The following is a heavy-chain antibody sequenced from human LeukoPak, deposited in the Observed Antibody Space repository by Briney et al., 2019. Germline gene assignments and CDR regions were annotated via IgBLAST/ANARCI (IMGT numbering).Heavy chain of an antibody. CDR3: AKDPAYSSSWYFAGTEDY. D-gene: IGHD6-13*01. V-gene: IGHV3-23*01. CDR1: GFTFSSYA. CDR2: ISGSGGST. Sequence: GGSLRLSCAASGFTFSSYAMSWVRQAPGKGLEWVSAISGSGGSTYYADSVKGRFTISRDNSKNTLYLQMSSLRAEDTAVYYCAKDPAYSSSWYFAGTEDYWGQGTLVTVSS. J-gene: IGHJ4*02.